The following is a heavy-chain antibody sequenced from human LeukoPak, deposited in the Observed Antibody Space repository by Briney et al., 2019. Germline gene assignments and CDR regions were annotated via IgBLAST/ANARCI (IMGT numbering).Heavy chain of an antibody. CDR1: GITFSNYA. D-gene: IGHD6-19*01. J-gene: IGHJ4*02. CDR3: ARERLSSGFDH. Sequence: GGSLRLSCVASGITFSNYAVSWVRQAPEKGLDWVSVISGSAHKIRYADSVKGRFTISRDNSENIVYLQMNSLRAEDTAVYYCARERLSSGFDHWGQGTLVTVSS. CDR2: ISGSAHKI. V-gene: IGHV3-23*01.